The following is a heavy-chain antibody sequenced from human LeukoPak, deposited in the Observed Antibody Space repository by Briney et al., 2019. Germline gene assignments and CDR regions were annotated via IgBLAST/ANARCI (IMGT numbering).Heavy chain of an antibody. CDR2: ISYDGSNK. Sequence: PGGSLRLSCAASGFTFSSYAMHWVRQAPGKELEGVAVISYDGSNKYYADSVRGRFTISRDNSKNTLYLQMNSLRAEDTAVYYCARDRDYYDSSGTFDYWGQGTLVTVSS. J-gene: IGHJ4*02. V-gene: IGHV3-30-3*01. CDR3: ARDRDYYDSSGTFDY. CDR1: GFTFSSYA. D-gene: IGHD3-22*01.